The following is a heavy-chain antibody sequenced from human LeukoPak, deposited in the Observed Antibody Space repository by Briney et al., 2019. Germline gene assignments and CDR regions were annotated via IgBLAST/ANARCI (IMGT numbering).Heavy chain of an antibody. CDR3: ARDQSLSSALDY. CDR1: GFTFNSYA. V-gene: IGHV3-33*08. J-gene: IGHJ4*02. CDR2: IWYDGSNK. Sequence: GGSLRLSCAASGFTFNSYAIHWVRQAPGKGLEWVAVIWYDGSNKYYADSVKGRFTISRDNSKNTLYLQMNSLRAEDTAVYYCARDQSLSSALDYWGQGTLVTVSS. D-gene: IGHD3-10*01.